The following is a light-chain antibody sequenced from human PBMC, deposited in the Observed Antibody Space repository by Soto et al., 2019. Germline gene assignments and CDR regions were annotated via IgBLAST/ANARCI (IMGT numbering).Light chain of an antibody. J-gene: IGKJ1*01. CDR3: QHYGSSPRWT. CDR1: QSVTSSY. V-gene: IGKV3-20*01. Sequence: EIVLTQSPGTLSLSPGERATLSCRASQSVTSSYLAWYQQKPGQAPRLLIYGASSRATGIPDRFSGSGSGTDFTLTISRLETEDFAVYYCQHYGSSPRWTFGQGTKVDIK. CDR2: GAS.